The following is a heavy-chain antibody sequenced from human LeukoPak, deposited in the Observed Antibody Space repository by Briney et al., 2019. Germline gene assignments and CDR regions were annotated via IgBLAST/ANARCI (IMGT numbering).Heavy chain of an antibody. CDR1: GFTFSDYA. J-gene: IGHJ4*02. V-gene: IGHV3-64*01. CDR2: ISSNGGSI. CDR3: ARSAGYPGSLQGPFDY. Sequence: PGGSLRLSCAASGFTFSDYAMHWVRQAPGKELEYVSAISSNGGSIHYANSVKGRFTISRDNSKNTLYPQMNSLRAEDTALYYCARSAGYPGSLQGPFDYWGQGTLVTVSS. D-gene: IGHD1-26*01.